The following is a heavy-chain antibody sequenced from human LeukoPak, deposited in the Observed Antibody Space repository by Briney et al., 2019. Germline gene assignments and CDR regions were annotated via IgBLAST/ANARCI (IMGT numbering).Heavy chain of an antibody. CDR2: ISAYNGNT. D-gene: IGHD3-10*01. J-gene: IGHJ5*02. Sequence: ASVKVSCKASGYTFTSYGISWVRQAPGQGLEWMGWISAYNGNTNYAQKLQGRVTMTTDTSTSTAYMELRSLRSDDTAVYYCARAELELLWLGEKPNWFDPWGQGTLVTVSS. CDR3: ARAELELLWLGEKPNWFDP. V-gene: IGHV1-18*01. CDR1: GYTFTSYG.